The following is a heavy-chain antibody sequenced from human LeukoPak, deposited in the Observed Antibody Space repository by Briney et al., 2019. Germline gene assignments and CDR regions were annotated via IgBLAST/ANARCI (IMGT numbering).Heavy chain of an antibody. CDR3: ARVKVSVATIPGDPADY. V-gene: IGHV1-2*02. CDR1: GYTFTSYY. D-gene: IGHD5-12*01. J-gene: IGHJ4*02. CDR2: INPNSGGT. Sequence: ASVKVSRKASGYTFTSYYMHWVRQAPGQGLEWMGWINPNSGGTNYAQKFQGRVTMTRDTSISTAYMELSRLRSDDTAVYYCARVKVSVATIPGDPADYWGQGTLVTVSS.